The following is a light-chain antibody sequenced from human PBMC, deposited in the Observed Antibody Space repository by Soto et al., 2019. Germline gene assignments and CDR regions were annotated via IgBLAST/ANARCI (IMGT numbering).Light chain of an antibody. CDR1: QSVNNY. V-gene: IGKV3-11*01. CDR2: DAS. CDR3: QHRNNRPFS. Sequence: EIVLTQSPATLALSPGGRATLSCRASQSVNNYLAWYQQRPCQAPRLLIYDASNRATGIPARFSGSESETDFTLSISSLEPEDFAVYYCQHRNNRPFSSGPGTKVDI. J-gene: IGKJ3*01.